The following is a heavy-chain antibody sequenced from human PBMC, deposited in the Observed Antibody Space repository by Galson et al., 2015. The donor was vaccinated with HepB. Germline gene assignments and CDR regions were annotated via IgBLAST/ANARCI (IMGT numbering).Heavy chain of an antibody. CDR3: ASEVSYYYDSSLPDYYYGMDV. J-gene: IGHJ6*02. CDR1: GFTVSSNY. CDR2: IYSGGST. Sequence: SLRLSCAASGFTVSSNYMSWVRQAPGKGLEWVSVIYSGGSTYYADSVKGRFTISRHNSKNTLYLQMNSLRAEDTAVYYCASEVSYYYDSSLPDYYYGMDVWGQGTTVTVSS. V-gene: IGHV3-53*04. D-gene: IGHD3-22*01.